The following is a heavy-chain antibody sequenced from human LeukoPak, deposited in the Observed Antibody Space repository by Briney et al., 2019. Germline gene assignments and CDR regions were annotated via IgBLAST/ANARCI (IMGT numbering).Heavy chain of an antibody. V-gene: IGHV1-69*11. D-gene: IGHD3-9*01. J-gene: IGHJ3*02. Sequence: ASVKVSCKASGGTFSSYAISWVRQAPGQGLEWMGRITPILGTANYAQNFQGRVTISTDESTTTAYMELSSLRSEDTAVYYCARRHYDILTGYYAFDIWGQGTMVTVSS. CDR1: GGTFSSYA. CDR3: ARRHYDILTGYYAFDI. CDR2: ITPILGTA.